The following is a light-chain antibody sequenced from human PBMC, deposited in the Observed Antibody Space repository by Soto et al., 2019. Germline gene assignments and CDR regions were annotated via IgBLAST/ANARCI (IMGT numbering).Light chain of an antibody. CDR1: SSDVGSYNR. J-gene: IGLJ2*01. Sequence: QSVLTQPPSVSGSPGQSVTISCNGTSSDVGSYNRVSWYQQPPGTAPKLMIYEVSNRPSGVPDRFSGSKSGNTASLTISGLQAEDEADYYWASFTSSSTVVFGGGTKVTVL. CDR3: ASFTSSSTVV. CDR2: EVS. V-gene: IGLV2-18*02.